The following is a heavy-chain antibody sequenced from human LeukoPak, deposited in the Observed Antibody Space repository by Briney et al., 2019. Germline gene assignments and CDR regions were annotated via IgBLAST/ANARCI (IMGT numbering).Heavy chain of an antibody. CDR2: INRDGSTT. CDR1: GFTFSNYW. CDR3: ARDKKSGESSEIDY. Sequence: GGFLRLSCAASGFTFSNYWVHWVRQAPGKGLVWVSRINRDGSTTKYADSVKGRFTVSRDNAKNTLNLQMNSLRAEGTAVYYCARDKKSGESSEIDYWGQGTLVTVSS. V-gene: IGHV3-74*03. J-gene: IGHJ4*02. D-gene: IGHD3-10*01.